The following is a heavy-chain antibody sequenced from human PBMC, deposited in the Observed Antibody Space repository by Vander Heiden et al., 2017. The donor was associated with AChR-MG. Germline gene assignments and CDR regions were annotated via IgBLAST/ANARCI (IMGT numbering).Heavy chain of an antibody. J-gene: IGHJ2*01. D-gene: IGHD6-13*01. CDR3: ARARWYSSSWFYWYFDL. CDR1: GGTISSYY. Sequence: QVQLPESGPGPAKPSGILSPTRSVPGGTISSYYWSWIRQPPGKGLEWIGYIYYSGSTNYNPSLKSRVTISVDTSKNQFSLKLSSVTAADTAVYYCARARWYSSSWFYWYFDLWGRGTLVTVSS. CDR2: IYYSGST. V-gene: IGHV4-59*01.